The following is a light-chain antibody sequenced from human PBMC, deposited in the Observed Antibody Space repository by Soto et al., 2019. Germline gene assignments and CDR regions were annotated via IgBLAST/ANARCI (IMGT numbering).Light chain of an antibody. CDR3: QQLRMYPTT. CDR2: AAS. CDR1: QDIAIY. J-gene: IGKJ4*01. V-gene: IGKV1-9*01. Sequence: IQLTPSPSSLSASVGDRVTITCRASQDIAIYLAWYQQTPGEAPKLLIYAASTLYGGVPSRFSGSGFGTDFALTITSLQAEDFATDYCQQLRMYPTTFGGGTKVEIK.